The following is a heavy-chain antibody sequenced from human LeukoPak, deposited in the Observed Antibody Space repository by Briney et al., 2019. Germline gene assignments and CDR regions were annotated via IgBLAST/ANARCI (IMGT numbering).Heavy chain of an antibody. CDR2: ISGSGGDT. D-gene: IGHD5-18*01. Sequence: GGSLRLSCAASGFTFTNYAMTWVRRAPGKGLEWVSTISGSGGDTYYADSVKGRFTISRDNSESTLYLQMSGLRVEDTALYFCAKTYIQISYFDSWGQGTLVTVSS. J-gene: IGHJ4*02. CDR1: GFTFTNYA. CDR3: AKTYIQISYFDS. V-gene: IGHV3-23*01.